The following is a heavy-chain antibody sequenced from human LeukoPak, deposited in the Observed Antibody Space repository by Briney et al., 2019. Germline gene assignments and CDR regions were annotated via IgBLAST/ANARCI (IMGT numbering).Heavy chain of an antibody. CDR2: ISAYNGNT. D-gene: IGHD3-10*01. J-gene: IGHJ4*02. CDR3: ARVITMVRGVISDRFDY. Sequence: ASVKVSCKASGYTFPSYGISWVRQAPAQGLEWMGWISAYNGNTNYAQKLQGRVTMTTDTTTSTAYMELRSLRSDDTAVYYCARVITMVRGVISDRFDYWGQGTLVTVSS. CDR1: GYTFPSYG. V-gene: IGHV1-18*01.